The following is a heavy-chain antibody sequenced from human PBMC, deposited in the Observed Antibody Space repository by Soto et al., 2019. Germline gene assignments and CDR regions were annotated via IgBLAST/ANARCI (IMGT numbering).Heavy chain of an antibody. CDR1: GFTFSSCA. Sequence: GGSLRLSCAASGFTFSSCAMHWVRQAPGKGLEWVAVISYDGSNKYYADSVKGRFTISRDNSKNTLYLQMNSLRAEDTAVYYCASPTKYYYGMDVWGQGTTVTVSS. CDR2: ISYDGSNK. V-gene: IGHV3-30-3*01. CDR3: ASPTKYYYGMDV. J-gene: IGHJ6*02.